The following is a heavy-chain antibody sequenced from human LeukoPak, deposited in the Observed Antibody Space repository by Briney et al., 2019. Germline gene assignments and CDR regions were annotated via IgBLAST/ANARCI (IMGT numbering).Heavy chain of an antibody. J-gene: IGHJ4*02. Sequence: TGGSLRLSCAASGFTFTNYGMSWVRQAPGKGLEWVANIKQDGSEKYYVDSVEGRFTISRDNAKNSLYLQMNSLRDEDTAVYYCARDGIQLWTGAFDYWGQGTLVTVSS. CDR2: IKQDGSEK. V-gene: IGHV3-7*01. D-gene: IGHD5-18*01. CDR1: GFTFTNYG. CDR3: ARDGIQLWTGAFDY.